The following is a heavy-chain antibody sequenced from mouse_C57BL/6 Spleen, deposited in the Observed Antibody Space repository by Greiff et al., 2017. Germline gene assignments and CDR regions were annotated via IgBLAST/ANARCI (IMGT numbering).Heavy chain of an antibody. D-gene: IGHD2-4*01. CDR1: GFTFSSYA. CDR2: ISSGGDYI. CDR3: TRDDDYGFAY. V-gene: IGHV5-9-1*02. Sequence: VQLKESGEGLVKPGGSLKLSCAASGFTFSSYAMSWVRQTPEKRLEWVAYISSGGDYIYYADTVKGRFTISRDNARNTLYLQMSSLKSEDTAMYYCTRDDDYGFAYWGQGTLVTVSA. J-gene: IGHJ3*01.